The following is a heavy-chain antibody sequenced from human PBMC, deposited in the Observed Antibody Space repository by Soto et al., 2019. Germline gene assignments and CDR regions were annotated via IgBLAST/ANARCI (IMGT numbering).Heavy chain of an antibody. D-gene: IGHD3-10*01. CDR3: ARGITIGEPDKYHFDS. V-gene: IGHV4-34*01. CDR2: INHSGST. CDR1: GGSFSGYY. J-gene: IGHJ4*02. Sequence: PSETLSLTCAAYGGSFSGYYWSWIRQPPGKGLEWIGEINHSGSTNYNPSLKSRVTISVDTSKNQFSLKLRSVTAADTAVYYCARGITIGEPDKYHFDSWGQGTLVTVSS.